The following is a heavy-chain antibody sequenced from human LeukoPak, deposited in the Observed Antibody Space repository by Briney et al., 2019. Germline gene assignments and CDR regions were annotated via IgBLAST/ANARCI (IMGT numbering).Heavy chain of an antibody. D-gene: IGHD3-10*01. Sequence: ASVKVSCKASGGTFSSYTISWVRQAPGQGLEWMGRIIPILGIANYAQKFQGRVTITADKSTSIAYMELSSLRSEDTAVYYCARDRPYGSGSYYNLNAFDIWGQGTMVTVSS. J-gene: IGHJ3*02. CDR1: GGTFSSYT. V-gene: IGHV1-69*04. CDR2: IIPILGIA. CDR3: ARDRPYGSGSYYNLNAFDI.